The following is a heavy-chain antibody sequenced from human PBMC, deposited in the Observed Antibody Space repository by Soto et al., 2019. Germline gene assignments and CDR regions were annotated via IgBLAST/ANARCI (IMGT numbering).Heavy chain of an antibody. V-gene: IGHV4-39*01. CDR2: IYYSGST. CDR1: GGSISSSSYY. D-gene: IGHD4-17*01. Sequence: QLQLQESGPGLVKPSETLSLTCTVSGGSISSSSYYWGWIRQPPGKGLEWIGSIYYSGSTYYNPSLKSRVTISVDTSKNQFSLKLSSVTAADTAVYYCARSTGRMYFDPWGQGTLVTVSS. J-gene: IGHJ5*02. CDR3: ARSTGRMYFDP.